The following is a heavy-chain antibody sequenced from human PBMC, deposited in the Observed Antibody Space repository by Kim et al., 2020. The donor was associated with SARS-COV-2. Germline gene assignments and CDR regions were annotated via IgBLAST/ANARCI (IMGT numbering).Heavy chain of an antibody. CDR1: GITFTNTW. CDR2: VKSKSDGGTI. J-gene: IGHJ4*01. V-gene: IGHV3-15*01. Sequence: GGSLRLSCAVSGITFTNTWVSWVRQAPGKGLEWVGRVKSKSDGGTIDYAAPVRGRFTILRDDSKDTVYLQMNSLKSEDTAVYYCTTDYGYFFDQWCQGT. D-gene: IGHD4-17*01. CDR3: TTDYGYFFDQ.